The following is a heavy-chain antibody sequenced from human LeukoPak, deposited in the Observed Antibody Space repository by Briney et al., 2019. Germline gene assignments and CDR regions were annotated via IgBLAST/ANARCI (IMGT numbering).Heavy chain of an antibody. CDR2: IHYSGST. Sequence: SETLSLTCTVSGGSISSYYWSWIRQPPGKGLEWIGYIHYSGSTNYNPSLKSRVTISVDTSKNEFSLKLSSVTAADTAVYYCARGTCSNGVCYRYGEGFHYWGQGILVPVSS. V-gene: IGHV4-59*01. CDR3: ARGTCSNGVCYRYGEGFHY. CDR1: GGSISSYY. J-gene: IGHJ4*02. D-gene: IGHD2-8*01.